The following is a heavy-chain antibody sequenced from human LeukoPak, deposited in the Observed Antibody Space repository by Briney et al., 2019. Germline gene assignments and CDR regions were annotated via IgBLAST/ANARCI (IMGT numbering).Heavy chain of an antibody. CDR1: GGTFSSYA. V-gene: IGHV1-69*13. CDR2: IIPIFGTA. D-gene: IGHD2-21*02. J-gene: IGHJ4*02. CDR3: ARAAYCGGDCYSELPDY. Sequence: SVKVSCKASGGTFSSYAISWVRQAPGQGLEWMGGIIPIFGTANYAQRFQGRVTITADESTSTAYMELSSLRSEDTAVYYCARAAYCGGDCYSELPDYWGQGTLVTVSS.